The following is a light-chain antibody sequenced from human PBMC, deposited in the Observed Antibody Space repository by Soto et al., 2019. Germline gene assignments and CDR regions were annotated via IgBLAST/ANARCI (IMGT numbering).Light chain of an antibody. CDR2: GNS. V-gene: IGLV1-40*01. Sequence: QSVLTQPPSVSGAPGQRVTLSCTGSSSTIGAGYDVHWYQQLPGTAPKLLIYGNSNRPSGVPDRFSGSKSGTSASLAITGLQAEDEADYYCQSYDSSLSGYVFGTGTKFTVL. J-gene: IGLJ1*01. CDR1: SSTIGAGYD. CDR3: QSYDSSLSGYV.